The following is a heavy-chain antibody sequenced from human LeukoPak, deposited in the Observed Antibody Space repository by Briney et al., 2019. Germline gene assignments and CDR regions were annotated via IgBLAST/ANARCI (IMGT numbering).Heavy chain of an antibody. CDR3: AGVKGPIVLMVYATNWFDP. Sequence: SETLSLACAVYGGSFSGYYWSWIRQPPGRGLEWIGEINHSGSTNYNPSLKSRVTISVDTSKNQFSLKLSSVTAADTAVYYCAGVKGPIVLMVYATNWFDPWGQGTLVTVSS. J-gene: IGHJ5*02. V-gene: IGHV4-34*01. CDR2: INHSGST. CDR1: GGSFSGYY. D-gene: IGHD2-8*01.